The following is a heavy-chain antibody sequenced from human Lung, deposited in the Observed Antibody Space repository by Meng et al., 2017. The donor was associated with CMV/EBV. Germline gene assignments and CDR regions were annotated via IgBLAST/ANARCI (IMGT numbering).Heavy chain of an antibody. V-gene: IGHV4-39*01. Sequence: SCTVSGGSISSSSYYWGWIRQPPGKGLEWIGSIYYSGSTYYNPSLKSRVTISVDTSKNQFSLKLSSVTAADTAVYYCAGLCIVVVPAAICPMDVXGQGXTVTVSS. CDR2: IYYSGST. CDR1: GGSISSSSYY. J-gene: IGHJ6*02. D-gene: IGHD2-2*01. CDR3: AGLCIVVVPAAICPMDV.